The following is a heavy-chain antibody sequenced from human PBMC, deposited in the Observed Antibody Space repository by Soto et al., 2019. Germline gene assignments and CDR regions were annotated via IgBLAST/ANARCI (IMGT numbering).Heavy chain of an antibody. Sequence: PSETLSLTCTVSGGSISSYYWSWIRQPPGKGLEWIVYIYYSGSTNYNPSLKSRVTISVDTSKNQFSLKLSSVTAADTAVYYCARLGGYSYGWRHYYYYMDVWGKGTTVTVSS. V-gene: IGHV4-59*01. CDR3: ARLGGYSYGWRHYYYYMDV. CDR2: IYYSGST. CDR1: GGSISSYY. J-gene: IGHJ6*03. D-gene: IGHD5-18*01.